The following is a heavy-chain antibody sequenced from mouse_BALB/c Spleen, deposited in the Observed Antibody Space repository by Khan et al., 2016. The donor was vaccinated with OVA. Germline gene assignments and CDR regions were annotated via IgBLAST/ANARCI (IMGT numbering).Heavy chain of an antibody. Sequence: VQLKQSGAGLVKPSQSLSLTCTASGYSFTSDYVWYWIRQLPGNQLEWMGYINYSGSTSYNPTLKSRITITRDTTKNQFFLQMNTVTTEDTATYYCARGVRLTYWGQGTLVTVSA. CDR2: INYSGST. V-gene: IGHV3-2*02. CDR3: ARGVRLTY. CDR1: GYSFTSDYV. J-gene: IGHJ3*01.